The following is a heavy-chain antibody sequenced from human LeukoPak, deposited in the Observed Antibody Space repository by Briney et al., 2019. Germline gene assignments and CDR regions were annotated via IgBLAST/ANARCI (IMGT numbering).Heavy chain of an antibody. CDR2: IYSGGST. J-gene: IGHJ4*02. CDR3: ARDDRYSDY. D-gene: IGHD2-21*02. CDR1: GFTVSSNY. Sequence: GRSLRLSCAASGFTVSSNYMSWVRQAPGKGLEWVSVIYSGGSTYYAESVKGRFTISRDNSKNTLYLQMNSLRAEDRAVYYCARDDRYSDYWGQGTLVTVSS. V-gene: IGHV3-66*02.